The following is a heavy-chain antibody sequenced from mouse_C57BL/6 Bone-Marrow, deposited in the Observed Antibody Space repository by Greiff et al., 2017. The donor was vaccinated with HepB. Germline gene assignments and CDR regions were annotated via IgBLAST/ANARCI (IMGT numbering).Heavy chain of an antibody. J-gene: IGHJ2*01. CDR2: IYPRSGNT. D-gene: IGHD1-1*01. CDR3: ARSLLLRYPYFDF. Sequence: LQESGAELARPGASVKLSCKASGYTFTSYGISWVKQRTGQGLEWIGEIYPRSGNTYYNEKFKGKATLTADKSSSTAYMELRSLTSEDSAVYFCARSLLLRYPYFDFWGQGTTLTVSS. CDR1: GYTFTSYG. V-gene: IGHV1-81*01.